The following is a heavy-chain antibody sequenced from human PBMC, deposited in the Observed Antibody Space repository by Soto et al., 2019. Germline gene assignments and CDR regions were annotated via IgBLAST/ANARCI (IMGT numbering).Heavy chain of an antibody. Sequence: QVELQQSGPGLVKASETLSLSCTVFGGSIDSYYWSWIRQAPGKGLEWIGHISDSGTTNYNPSLGSRVTISVDTSRKLFSLKLSSVTAADTAVYFCARDCWMSRANWFDPWGPGTLVTVSS. CDR2: ISDSGTT. J-gene: IGHJ5*02. V-gene: IGHV4-59*12. D-gene: IGHD2-2*03. CDR1: GGSIDSYY. CDR3: ARDCWMSRANWFDP.